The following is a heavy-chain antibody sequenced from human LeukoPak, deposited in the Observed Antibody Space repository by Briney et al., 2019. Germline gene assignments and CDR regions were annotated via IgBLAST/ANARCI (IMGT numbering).Heavy chain of an antibody. CDR3: AKDLGYCSSTSCRRVNYGMDV. V-gene: IGHV3-30*18. CDR1: GFTFSSYG. J-gene: IGHJ6*02. D-gene: IGHD2-2*01. CDR2: ISYDGSNK. Sequence: PGGSLRLSCAASGFTFSSYGMHWVRPAPGKGLEWVAVISYDGSNKYCADSVKGRFTISRDISKNTLHLQMNSLRAEDTAVYYCAKDLGYCSSTSCRRVNYGMDVWGQGTTVTVSS.